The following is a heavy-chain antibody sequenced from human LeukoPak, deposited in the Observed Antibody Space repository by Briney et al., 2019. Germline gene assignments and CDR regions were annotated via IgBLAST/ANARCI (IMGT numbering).Heavy chain of an antibody. CDR1: GFTFSSYA. Sequence: GGSLRLSCAASGFTFSSYAMSWVRQAPGKGLEWVSAISGSGGSTYYADSVKGRFTISRDISKNTLYLQMNSLRAEDTAVYYCAKAAYYYGSGSYYIFDYWGQGTLVTVSS. V-gene: IGHV3-23*01. CDR3: AKAAYYYGSGSYYIFDY. J-gene: IGHJ4*02. D-gene: IGHD3-10*01. CDR2: ISGSGGST.